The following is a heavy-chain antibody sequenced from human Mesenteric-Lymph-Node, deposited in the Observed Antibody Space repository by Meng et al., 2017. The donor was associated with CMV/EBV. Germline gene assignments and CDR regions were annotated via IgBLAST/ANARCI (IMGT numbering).Heavy chain of an antibody. Sequence: ESLKISCAASGFTFSNYAMNWVRQAPGKGLEWVSAISGGSHVTKYADSVKGRFTISRDNSKNTVYLQINRLRADDTAVYYCAKLYYDFWSGFVYFDSWGQGTLVTVSS. V-gene: IGHV3-23*01. CDR2: ISGGSHVT. CDR3: AKLYYDFWSGFVYFDS. D-gene: IGHD3-3*01. CDR1: GFTFSNYA. J-gene: IGHJ4*02.